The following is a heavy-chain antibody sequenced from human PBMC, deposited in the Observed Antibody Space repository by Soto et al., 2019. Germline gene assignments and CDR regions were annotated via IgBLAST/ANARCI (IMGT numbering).Heavy chain of an antibody. V-gene: IGHV4-59*01. Sequence: QLQLQESGPGLVRPSETLSLTCTVSGGSISPYYWNWLRQPPGKGLVCIAYIYHTGNSYYNPSLKSRVTISVDTAKNQSARQRSSVPAADTARYFGAREGSYGSGTYDLWGHGTLVTVAA. CDR1: GGSISPYY. CDR3: AREGSYGSGTYDL. CDR2: IYHTGNS. J-gene: IGHJ5*01. D-gene: IGHD3-10*01.